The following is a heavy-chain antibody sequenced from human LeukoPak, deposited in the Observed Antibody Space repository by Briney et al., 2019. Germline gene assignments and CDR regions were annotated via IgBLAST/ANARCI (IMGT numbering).Heavy chain of an antibody. CDR3: ARDWVYKIDY. J-gene: IGHJ4*02. D-gene: IGHD5-24*01. CDR2: ISHDGFI. Sequence: GGSLRLSCEPAGFTFSSYVMHWVRRTPGKGLVWVSRISHDGFISYADSVKGRFTISRDNAKNTLILQMNSLRAEDTAVYYCARDWVYKIDYWGRGTLVTVSS. CDR1: GFTFSSYV. V-gene: IGHV3-74*01.